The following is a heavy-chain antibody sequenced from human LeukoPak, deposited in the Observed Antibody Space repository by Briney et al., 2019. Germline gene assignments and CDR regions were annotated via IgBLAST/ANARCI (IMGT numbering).Heavy chain of an antibody. CDR1: GGSISSGSYY. V-gene: IGHV4-61*02. CDR3: ARVVVEMATIRFDY. Sequence: SETLSLTCAVSGGSISSGSYYWSWIRQPAGKGLEWIGRIYTSGSTNYNPSLKSRVTISVDTSKNQFSLKLSSVTAADTAVYYCARVVVEMATIRFDYWGQGTLVTVSS. J-gene: IGHJ4*02. CDR2: IYTSGST. D-gene: IGHD5-24*01.